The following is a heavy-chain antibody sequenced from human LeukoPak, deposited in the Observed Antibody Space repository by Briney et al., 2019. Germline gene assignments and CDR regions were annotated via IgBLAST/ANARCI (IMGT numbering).Heavy chain of an antibody. CDR1: GFTFSSYE. Sequence: PGGSLRLSCAASGFTFSSYEMNWVRQAPGKGLEWVSYISSSGSTIYYADSVKGRFTISRDNAKNSLYLQMNSLRAEDTAVYYCARDGDIVLMVYASYMDVWGKGTTVTVSS. CDR3: ARDGDIVLMVYASYMDV. J-gene: IGHJ6*03. CDR2: ISSSGSTI. D-gene: IGHD2-8*01. V-gene: IGHV3-48*03.